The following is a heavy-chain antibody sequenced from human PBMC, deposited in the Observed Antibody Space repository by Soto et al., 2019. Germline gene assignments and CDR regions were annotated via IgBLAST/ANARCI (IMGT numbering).Heavy chain of an antibody. Sequence: SETLSLTCAVYGNSISTPHYYRRWFRQTPGKGVEWIGYNYYSGSTYYNPSLKSRATISEDTPKNQFPLKLTYVTAADRPVYYCASGFNYDNSAWPPGEGGQVTVFTV. CDR2: NYYSGST. CDR3: ASGFNYDNSAWPPGE. D-gene: IGHD3-22*01. V-gene: IGHV4-30-4*01. CDR1: GNSISTPHYY. J-gene: IGHJ4*01.